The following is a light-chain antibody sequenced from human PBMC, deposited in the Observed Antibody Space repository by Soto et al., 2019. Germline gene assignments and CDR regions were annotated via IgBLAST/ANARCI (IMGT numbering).Light chain of an antibody. CDR3: QQYYGTPYT. CDR2: WAS. V-gene: IGKV4-1*01. CDR1: QSGLFRSNNKNS. Sequence: DIVMTQSPDSLAVSLGERATINCKSIQSGLFRSNNKNSLSWFQQKPGQPPKVLIYWASIRDSGVPERFSGSGSGTDFTLTIDDLQAEDVAVYYCQQYYGTPYTFGQGTQLEIK. J-gene: IGKJ2*01.